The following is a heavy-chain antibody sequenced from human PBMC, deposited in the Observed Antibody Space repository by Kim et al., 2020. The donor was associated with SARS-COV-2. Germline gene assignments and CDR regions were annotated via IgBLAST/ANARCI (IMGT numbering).Heavy chain of an antibody. D-gene: IGHD2-15*01. CDR1: GGSFSGYY. Sequence: SETLSLTCAVYGGSFSGYYWSWIRQPPGKGLEWIGEINHSGSTNYNPSLKSRVTISVDTSKNQFSLKLSSVTAADTAVYYCARGRGYCSGGSCYFWFDP. CDR3: ARGRGYCSGGSCYFWFDP. CDR2: INHSGST. J-gene: IGHJ5*02. V-gene: IGHV4-34*01.